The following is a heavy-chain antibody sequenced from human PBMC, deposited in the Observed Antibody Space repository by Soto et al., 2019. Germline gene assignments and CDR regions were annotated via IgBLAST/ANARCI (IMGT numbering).Heavy chain of an antibody. J-gene: IGHJ6*02. CDR2: MSSRSLTI. V-gene: IGHV3-48*02. CDR1: GITFSTYS. Sequence: GGSLRLSCAASGITFSTYSMNWVRQAPGKGLEWVSYMSSRSLTIYYTDSVKGRFTISRDNAKNSLYLQMNSLRDEDTAVYYCARGGSSSDNGMDVWGQGTTVTVSS. CDR3: ARGGSSSDNGMDV. D-gene: IGHD6-6*01.